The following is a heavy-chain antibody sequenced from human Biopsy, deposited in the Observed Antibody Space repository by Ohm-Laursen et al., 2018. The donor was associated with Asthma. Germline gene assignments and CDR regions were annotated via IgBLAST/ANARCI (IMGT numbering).Heavy chain of an antibody. CDR3: ARDVMEWYLPAFDF. CDR2: GGSYYDGGLK. Sequence: SLRLSCAASGFTFSSHGMHWVRQAPGKGLEWVAVGGSYYDGGLKYYADSVNGRFTVSRDDSKNTLYLQMNSLRPDDTAVYYCARDVMEWYLPAFDFWGQGTLVTVSS. V-gene: IGHV3-30*19. CDR1: GFTFSSHG. D-gene: IGHD3-3*01. J-gene: IGHJ4*02.